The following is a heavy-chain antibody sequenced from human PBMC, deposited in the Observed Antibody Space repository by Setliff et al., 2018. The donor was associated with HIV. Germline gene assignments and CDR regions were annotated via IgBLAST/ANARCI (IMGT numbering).Heavy chain of an antibody. V-gene: IGHV1-18*01. CDR2: ISAYNGNT. CDR1: GYTFSSYG. J-gene: IGHJ3*02. CDR3: ARGPDVRTGESAFDI. Sequence: ASVKVSCKTSGYTFSSYGIAWVRQAPGQGLEWMGWISAYNGNTNYAQKLQGRVTMTTDTSTNTVYMELRSLRSDDTAVYYCARGPDVRTGESAFDIWGQGTTVTVSS.